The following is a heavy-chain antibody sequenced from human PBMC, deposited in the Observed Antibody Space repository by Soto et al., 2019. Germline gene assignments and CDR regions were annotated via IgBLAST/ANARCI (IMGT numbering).Heavy chain of an antibody. J-gene: IGHJ1*01. CDR2: VNPSGGST. CDR1: GYTFTSYY. Sequence: ASVKVSCKASGYTFTSYYMHWVRLAPGQGLEWMGAVNPSGGSTKYAQNFQGRVTMTRDTSTTTIYMELSSLRSDDTAIYYCAREENCSGGTCYSEYFHRWGQGTLVTVSS. V-gene: IGHV1-46*01. D-gene: IGHD2-15*01. CDR3: AREENCSGGTCYSEYFHR.